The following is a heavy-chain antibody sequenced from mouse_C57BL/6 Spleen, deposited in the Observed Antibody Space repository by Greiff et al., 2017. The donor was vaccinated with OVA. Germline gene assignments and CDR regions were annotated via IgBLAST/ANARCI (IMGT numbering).Heavy chain of an antibody. D-gene: IGHD2-4*01. CDR3: ARRGDYDYDLYYLDY. CDR2: IDPSDSYT. V-gene: IGHV1-69*01. Sequence: QVQLQQPGAELVMPGASVKLSCKASGYTFTSYWMHWVKQRPGQGLEWIGEIDPSDSYTNYNQKFKGKSTLTVAKSSSPAYMQLSSLTSEDSAVYYCARRGDYDYDLYYLDYWGQGTTLTVSS. J-gene: IGHJ2*01. CDR1: GYTFTSYW.